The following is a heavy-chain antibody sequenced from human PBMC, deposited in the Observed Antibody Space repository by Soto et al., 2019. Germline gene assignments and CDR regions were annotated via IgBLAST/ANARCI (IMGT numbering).Heavy chain of an antibody. V-gene: IGHV5-10-1*03. Sequence: EVQLVQSGAEVKKPEESLRISCKGSGYSFTNYWINWVRQMPGKGLEWMGRIDPRDSYYTNYSPSFQGHVTISVDTSISTAYLQWSSLKASDTAMYYCARRPRYNEGVPWFDPWGQGTLVTVSS. CDR2: IDPRDSYYT. CDR1: GYSFTNYW. J-gene: IGHJ5*02. D-gene: IGHD1-20*01. CDR3: ARRPRYNEGVPWFDP.